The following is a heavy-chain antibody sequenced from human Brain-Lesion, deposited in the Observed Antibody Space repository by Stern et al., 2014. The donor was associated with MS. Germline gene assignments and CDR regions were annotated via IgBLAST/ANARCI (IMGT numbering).Heavy chain of an antibody. CDR3: ARDQRGITIFGVVTDYYYLGMDV. D-gene: IGHD3-3*01. J-gene: IGHJ6*02. V-gene: IGHV1-2*02. CDR2: INPNTGGT. CDR1: GYIFTGYY. Sequence: VQLVESGAEVKKPGASVKVSCKTSGYIFTGYYIHWVRQAPGQGLEWMAWINPNTGGTKDAQKFQCRVTMSRDTSISTAYVELSSLTSDDTAVYYCARDQRGITIFGVVTDYYYLGMDVWGQGTTVTLSS.